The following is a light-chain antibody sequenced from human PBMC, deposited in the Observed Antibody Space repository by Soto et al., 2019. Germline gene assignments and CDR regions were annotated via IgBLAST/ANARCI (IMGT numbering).Light chain of an antibody. J-gene: IGKJ3*01. CDR3: QQYNTWPFT. CDR2: SAS. V-gene: IGKV3D-15*01. CDR1: QGVNID. Sequence: EIVLTQSPATLSVSPGESATLSCRASQGVNIDLVWYQQKPGQAPKLLMFSASARVTGIPARFIGGGPETEFTLTISSLQPEDSAVYYCQQYNTWPFTFGPGTKVDIK.